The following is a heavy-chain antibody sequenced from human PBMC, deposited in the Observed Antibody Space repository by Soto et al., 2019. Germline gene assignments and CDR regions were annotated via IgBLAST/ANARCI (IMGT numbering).Heavy chain of an antibody. CDR1: GGSFSGYY. Sequence: SETLSLTCAVYGGSFSGYYWSWIRQPPGKGLEWIGEINHSGSTNYNPSLKSRVTISVDTSKNQFSLKLSSVTAADTAVYYCAREIFGGMDVWGQGTTVTVSS. CDR2: INHSGST. J-gene: IGHJ6*02. V-gene: IGHV4-34*01. D-gene: IGHD3-3*01. CDR3: AREIFGGMDV.